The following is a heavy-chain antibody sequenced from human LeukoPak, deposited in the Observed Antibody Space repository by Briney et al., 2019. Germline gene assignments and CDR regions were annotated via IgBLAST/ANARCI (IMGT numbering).Heavy chain of an antibody. J-gene: IGHJ4*02. V-gene: IGHV3-9*01. CDR3: AKGRGDGHNYYFDY. D-gene: IGHD5-24*01. Sequence: PGRSLRLSCAASGFTFDDYAMHWVRQAPGKGLEWVSGISWSSGSIGYADSVKGRFTISRDNAKNSLYLQMNSLRAEDTALYYCAKGRGDGHNYYFDYWGQGTLVTVSS. CDR2: ISWSSGSI. CDR1: GFTFDDYA.